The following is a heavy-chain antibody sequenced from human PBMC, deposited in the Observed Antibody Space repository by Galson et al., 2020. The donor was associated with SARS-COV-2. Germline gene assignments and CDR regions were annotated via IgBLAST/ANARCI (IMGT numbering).Heavy chain of an antibody. V-gene: IGHV4-38-2*01. CDR1: GYSISSGYY. CDR3: ARQDEDLYDSASFDY. CDR2: IYHSGST. J-gene: IGHJ4*02. D-gene: IGHD2-15*01. Sequence: SETPSLTCAVSGYSISSGYYWGWIRQPPGKGLEWIGSIYHSGSTYYNPSLKSRVTISVDTSKNQFSLKLSSVTAADTAVYYCARQDEDLYDSASFDYWGQGTLVTVSS.